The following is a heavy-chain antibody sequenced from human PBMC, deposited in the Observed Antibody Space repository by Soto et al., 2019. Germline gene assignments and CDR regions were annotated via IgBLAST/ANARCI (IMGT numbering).Heavy chain of an antibody. CDR3: ARAPSGYHFDY. D-gene: IGHD5-12*01. J-gene: IGHJ4*02. CDR1: GGSIRSGSYD. CDR2: IYYSGST. V-gene: IGHV4-39*01. Sequence: KPSETLSLTCTVSGGSIRSGSYDWGWIRQPPGKGLEWIGSIYYSGSTYYNPSLKSRVTVSVDTSKNQLSLKLSSVTAADTAVYYCARAPSGYHFDYWGQGTLVTVSS.